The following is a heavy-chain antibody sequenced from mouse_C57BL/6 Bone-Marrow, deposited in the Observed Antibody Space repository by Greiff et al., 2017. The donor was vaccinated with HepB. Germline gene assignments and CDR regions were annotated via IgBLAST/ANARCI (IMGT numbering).Heavy chain of an antibody. J-gene: IGHJ1*03. CDR2: IYPGDGDT. Sequence: VQLVESGAELVKPGASVKISCKASGYAFSSYWMHWVKQRPGKGLEWIGQIYPGDGDTNYNGKFKGKATLTADKSSSTAYMQRSSLTSEDSAVYFCARRGVYYGSSHWYFDVWGTGTTVTVSS. D-gene: IGHD1-1*01. CDR3: ARRGVYYGSSHWYFDV. V-gene: IGHV1-80*01. CDR1: GYAFSSYW.